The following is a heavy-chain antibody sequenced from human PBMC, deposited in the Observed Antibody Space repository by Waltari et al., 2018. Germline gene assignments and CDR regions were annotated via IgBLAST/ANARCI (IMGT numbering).Heavy chain of an antibody. CDR3: TTQNTFWSWSY. CDR1: ALVFSSFS. D-gene: IGHD3-3*01. J-gene: IGHJ4*02. CDR2: IRSKAYGGTP. Sequence: EVQLVESGGGLTQPGRSRRLSCTTSALVFSSFSISWVRQAPGKGLEWVGFIRSKAYGGTPKYAASVRDRFTMSRDDSKSIAYLEMNSLKTEDTAMYFCTTQNTFWSWSYWGRGTLVTVSS. V-gene: IGHV3-49*04.